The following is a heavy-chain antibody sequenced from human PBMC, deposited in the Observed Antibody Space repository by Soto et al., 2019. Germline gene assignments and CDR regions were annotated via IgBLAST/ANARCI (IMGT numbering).Heavy chain of an antibody. D-gene: IGHD3-10*01. CDR2: IKQDGSEK. J-gene: IGHJ6*02. CDR1: GFTFSSYW. Sequence: GGSLRLSCAASGFTFSSYWMSWVRQAPGKGLEWVANIKQDGSEKYYADSVKGRFTISRDNSMNTLYLQMNSLRADDTAIYYCAKDLHWFAMDVWGQGTTVTVSS. V-gene: IGHV3-7*03. CDR3: AKDLHWFAMDV.